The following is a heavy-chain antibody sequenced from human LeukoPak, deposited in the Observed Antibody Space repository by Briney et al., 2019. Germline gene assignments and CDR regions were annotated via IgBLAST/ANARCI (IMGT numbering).Heavy chain of an antibody. D-gene: IGHD3-22*01. CDR3: ARGVAMIVVVINDAFDI. CDR1: GYTFTGYY. Sequence: ASVKVSCKASGYTFTGYYMHWVRQAPGQGLEWMGWINPNSGGTNYAQKFQGRVTMTRDTSISTAYMELSRLRSDDTAVYYCARGVAMIVVVINDAFDIWGQGTMVTASS. V-gene: IGHV1-2*02. CDR2: INPNSGGT. J-gene: IGHJ3*02.